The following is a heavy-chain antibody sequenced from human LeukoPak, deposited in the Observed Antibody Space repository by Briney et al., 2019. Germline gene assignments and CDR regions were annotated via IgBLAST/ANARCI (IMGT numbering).Heavy chain of an antibody. J-gene: IGHJ4*02. CDR2: INPSGGST. CDR1: GYTFTSYY. V-gene: IGHV1-46*01. Sequence: ASVRVSCRASGYTFTSYYMHWVRQAPGQGREWRGIINPSGGSTSYAQTFQGRVTMTRDTSTSTVYMELSSLRSEDTAVYYCARVGDYYDSSGYFNIWGQGTLVTVSS. CDR3: ARVGDYYDSSGYFNI. D-gene: IGHD3-22*01.